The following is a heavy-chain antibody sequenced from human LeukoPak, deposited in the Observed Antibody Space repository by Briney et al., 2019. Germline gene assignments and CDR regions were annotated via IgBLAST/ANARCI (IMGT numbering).Heavy chain of an antibody. CDR1: DGSISNYY. V-gene: IGHV4-4*09. CDR3: ARHLTGSSVCIEY. J-gene: IGHJ4*02. CDR2: IYTSGST. Sequence: PSETLSLTCTVSDGSISNYYWSWIRQPPGKGLEWIGYIYTSGSTNYNPSPKSRVTISVDTSKNQFSLKLRSVTAADTAVYYCARHLTGSSVCIEYWGQGTLVTVSS. D-gene: IGHD2-8*02.